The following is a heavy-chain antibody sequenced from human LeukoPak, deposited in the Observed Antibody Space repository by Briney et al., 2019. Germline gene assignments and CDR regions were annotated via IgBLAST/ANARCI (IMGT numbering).Heavy chain of an antibody. CDR3: AKGGRWFDP. J-gene: IGHJ5*02. CDR1: GGSISSGGYD. D-gene: IGHD6-25*01. V-gene: IGHV4-31*03. Sequence: SETLSLTCTVSGGSISSGGYDWSWIRQHPGKGLEWIGYIYYSGSTYYNPSLKSRVTISVDTSKNQFSLKLSSVTAADTAVYYCAKGGRWFDPWGQGTLVTVSS. CDR2: IYYSGST.